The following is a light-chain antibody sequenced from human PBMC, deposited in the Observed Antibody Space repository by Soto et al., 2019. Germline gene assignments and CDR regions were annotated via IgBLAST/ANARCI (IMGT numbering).Light chain of an antibody. V-gene: IGKV3-20*01. Sequence: EIVFTQSPGTLSLSPGERATLSCRASQSVTSSYLAWYQQKPGQAPRLLIYNASNRATGIPDRFSGSGSGTDFTLTISSLEPEDFAVYYCHQYAYSPLTFGQGTKVEI. CDR3: HQYAYSPLT. J-gene: IGKJ1*01. CDR2: NAS. CDR1: QSVTSSY.